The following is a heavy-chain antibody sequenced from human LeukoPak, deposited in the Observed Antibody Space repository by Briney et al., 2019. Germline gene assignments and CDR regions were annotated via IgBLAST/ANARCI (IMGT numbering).Heavy chain of an antibody. CDR3: ARTPPTSIAAVVDY. Sequence: ASETLSLTCTVSGGSISSSSYYWGWIRQPPGKGLEWIGYIYYSGSTNYNPSLKSRVTISVDKSKNQFSLKLSSVTAADTAVYYCARTPPTSIAAVVDYWGQGTLVTVSS. CDR2: IYYSGST. V-gene: IGHV4-61*05. D-gene: IGHD6-13*01. J-gene: IGHJ4*02. CDR1: GGSISSSSYY.